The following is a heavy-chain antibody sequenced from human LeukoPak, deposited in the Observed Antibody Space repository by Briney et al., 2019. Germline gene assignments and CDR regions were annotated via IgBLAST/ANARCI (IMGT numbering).Heavy chain of an antibody. CDR1: GFTFSSYS. CDR2: ISSSSSYI. Sequence: GGSLRLSCAAPGFTFSSYSMNWVRQAPGKGLEWVSFISSSSSYIYYADSVKGRFTISRDNAKNSLYLQMNSLRAEDTAVYYCARFIVSWSGYYEEDFDYWGQGTLVTVSS. D-gene: IGHD3-3*01. V-gene: IGHV3-21*01. CDR3: ARFIVSWSGYYEEDFDY. J-gene: IGHJ4*02.